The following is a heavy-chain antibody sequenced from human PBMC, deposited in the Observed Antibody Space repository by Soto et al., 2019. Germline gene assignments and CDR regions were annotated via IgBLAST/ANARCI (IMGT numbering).Heavy chain of an antibody. J-gene: IGHJ4*02. V-gene: IGHV3-33*01. D-gene: IGHD3-10*02. CDR3: AREPEGSVFGLDS. Sequence: QVQLVESGGGVVQPGRSLRLSCAASGFMFSNSLMHWVRQAPGEGLEWVAVIWEDGSEEYYADSVKGRFTISRDNSMNTLYLQMDRLRVDDMAVYYCAREPEGSVFGLDSWGQGTLVTVSS. CDR1: GFMFSNSL. CDR2: IWEDGSEE.